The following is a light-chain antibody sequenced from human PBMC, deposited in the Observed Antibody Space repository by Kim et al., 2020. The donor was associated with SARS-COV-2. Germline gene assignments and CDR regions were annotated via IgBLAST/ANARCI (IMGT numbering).Light chain of an antibody. Sequence: ELTQPPSASGTPGQRVAISCSGSSSNIGSNYVYWYQQLPGTAPKLLIYRSDRRPSGVPDRFSGSKSGTSASLVISGLRSEDEADYYCAAWDDSLSGVVFGGGTQLTVL. CDR3: AAWDDSLSGVV. V-gene: IGLV1-47*01. CDR2: RSD. J-gene: IGLJ2*01. CDR1: SSNIGSNY.